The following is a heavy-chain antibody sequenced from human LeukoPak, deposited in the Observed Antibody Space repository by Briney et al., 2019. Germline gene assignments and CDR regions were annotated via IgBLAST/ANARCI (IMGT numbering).Heavy chain of an antibody. CDR2: IYYSGST. D-gene: IGHD6-13*01. CDR3: ARDAWSSSWSPMVYMDV. CDR1: GGSISNYY. J-gene: IGHJ6*03. Sequence: SETLSLTCTVSGGSISNYYWSWIRQPPGKGLEWIGYIYYSGSTNYNPSLKSRVTISVDTSKNQFSLKLSSVTAADTAVYYCARDAWSSSWSPMVYMDVWGKGTTVTVSS. V-gene: IGHV4-59*01.